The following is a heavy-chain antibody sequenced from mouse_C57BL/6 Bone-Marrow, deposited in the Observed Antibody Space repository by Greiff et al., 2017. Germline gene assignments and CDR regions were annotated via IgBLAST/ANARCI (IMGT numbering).Heavy chain of an antibody. CDR2: IHPNSGST. V-gene: IGHV1-64*01. CDR1: GYTFTSYW. J-gene: IGHJ1*03. D-gene: IGHD1-1*01. Sequence: VQLQQSEAELVKPGASVTLSCKASGYTFTSYWMHWVKQRPGQGLEWIGMIHPNSGSTNYNEKFKSKATLTVDKSSSTAYMQLSSLTSEDSAVYYCVYYYGSSGVYWYFDVGGTGDTVP. CDR3: VYYYGSSGVYWYFDV.